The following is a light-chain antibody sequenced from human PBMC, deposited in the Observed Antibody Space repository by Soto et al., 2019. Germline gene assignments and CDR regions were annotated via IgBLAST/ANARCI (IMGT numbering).Light chain of an antibody. Sequence: DIQMTQSPSTLSASVGDRVTITCRASQRISGLLAWYQQKPGRAPALLIYKASSLESGVPLRFSGSGSGTEFTLTISSLQPDDFATYYCQQYNSYPLTFGQGTRLEIK. CDR1: QRISGL. CDR3: QQYNSYPLT. J-gene: IGKJ5*01. CDR2: KAS. V-gene: IGKV1-5*03.